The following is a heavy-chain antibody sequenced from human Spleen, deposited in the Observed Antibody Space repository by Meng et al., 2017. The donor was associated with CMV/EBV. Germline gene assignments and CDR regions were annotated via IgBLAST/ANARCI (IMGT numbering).Heavy chain of an antibody. J-gene: IGHJ2*01. CDR1: GGTFGSST. Sequence: SGKVSGGTFGSSTISWVRQAPGQGLEWMGRIIGILGIEKYSQKLQGRVTITADRSTNTAYMELSSLRSEDTAVYYCARARSTRSSFDLWGRGTLVTVSS. D-gene: IGHD1-14*01. V-gene: IGHV1-69*02. CDR2: IIGILGIE. CDR3: ARARSTRSSFDL.